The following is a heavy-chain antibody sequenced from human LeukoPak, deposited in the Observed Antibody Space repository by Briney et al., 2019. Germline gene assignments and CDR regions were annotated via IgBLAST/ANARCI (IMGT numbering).Heavy chain of an antibody. V-gene: IGHV4-59*01. CDR2: IYNSGST. CDR3: AREVVPAAEFDY. J-gene: IGHJ4*02. CDR1: GGSISGYY. Sequence: PSETLSLTCTVSGGSISGYYWSWIRQPPGKGLEWIGYIYNSGSTTYNPSLKSRVTISVDTSKNQFSLKLSSVTAADTAVYYCAREVVPAAEFDYWGQGTLVTVSS. D-gene: IGHD2-2*01.